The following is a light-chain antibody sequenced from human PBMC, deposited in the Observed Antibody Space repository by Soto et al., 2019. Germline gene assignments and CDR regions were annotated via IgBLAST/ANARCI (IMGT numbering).Light chain of an antibody. CDR2: EGS. V-gene: IGLV2-23*01. J-gene: IGLJ3*02. Sequence: QSALTQPASVSGSPGQSITISCTGTSSDVGSYNLVSWYQQHPGKAPKLMIYEGSKRPSGVSNRFSGSKSGNTASLTISGLQAEDEADYSCCSYAGRRVFGGGTKLTVL. CDR3: CSYAGRRV. CDR1: SSDVGSYNL.